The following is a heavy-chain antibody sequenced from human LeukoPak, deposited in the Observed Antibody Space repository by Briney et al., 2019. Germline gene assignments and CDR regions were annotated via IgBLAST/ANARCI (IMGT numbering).Heavy chain of an antibody. CDR2: IKEDGSQI. CDR1: GFTFRDYW. D-gene: IGHD1/OR15-1a*01. CDR3: AKHKIAWRTFDC. J-gene: IGHJ4*02. V-gene: IGHV3-7*01. Sequence: GGSLRLSCVASGFTFRDYWMTWVRQAPGKGLEWVANIKEDGSQINHVDSVKGRFTISRDNAKNSLYLQMNSLRVEDTAVYYCAKHKIAWRTFDCWGQGTLVTASS.